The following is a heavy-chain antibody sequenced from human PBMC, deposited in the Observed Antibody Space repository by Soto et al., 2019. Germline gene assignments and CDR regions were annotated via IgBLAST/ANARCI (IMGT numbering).Heavy chain of an antibody. Sequence: PSXTLSLTCAVYGGSLTGYYWNWIRQPPVNGLEWIGEINHSGSTNYNPSLKSRLTISIDTSKNQFSLKLSSVTAADTAVYYCAVTYYNFWSGYRPTYYMDVWDKGATVTVSS. CDR2: INHSGST. J-gene: IGHJ6*03. V-gene: IGHV4-34*01. CDR1: GGSLTGYY. CDR3: AVTYYNFWSGYRPTYYMDV. D-gene: IGHD3-3*01.